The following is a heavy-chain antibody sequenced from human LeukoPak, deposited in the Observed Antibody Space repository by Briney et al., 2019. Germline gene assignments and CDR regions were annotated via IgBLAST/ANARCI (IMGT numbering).Heavy chain of an antibody. J-gene: IGHJ5*02. D-gene: IGHD3-16*01. Sequence: AETLSLTCTVSGGSISSYYWSWIRQPPGKGLEWIGYIYYSGSTNYNPSLKSRVIISFETTNNQSSLKLSSVTAGDTAVYYCARGVAHWGARENWFDPWGQGTLVTVSS. CDR2: IYYSGST. CDR1: GGSISSYY. CDR3: ARGVAHWGARENWFDP. V-gene: IGHV4-59*08.